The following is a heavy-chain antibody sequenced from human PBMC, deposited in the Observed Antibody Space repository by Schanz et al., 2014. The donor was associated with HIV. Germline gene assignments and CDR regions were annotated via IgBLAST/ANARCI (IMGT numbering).Heavy chain of an antibody. CDR1: GYTFTGYY. Sequence: QVQLVQSGAEVKKPGASVKVSCKASGYTFTGYYMHWVRQAPGQGLEWMGGIIPLFGTANYAQKFQGRVTITADEPTGTAYMELSSLRSEDTAVYYCARAAQMDIVTTKTNYNYGMDIWGQGTTVTVSS. D-gene: IGHD5-12*01. CDR3: ARAAQMDIVTTKTNYNYGMDI. CDR2: IIPLFGTA. J-gene: IGHJ6*02. V-gene: IGHV1-69*01.